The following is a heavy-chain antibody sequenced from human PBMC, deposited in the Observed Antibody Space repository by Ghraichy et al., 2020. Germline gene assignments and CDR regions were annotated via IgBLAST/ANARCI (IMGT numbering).Heavy chain of an antibody. CDR1: GYTFSSYG. J-gene: IGHJ4*02. CDR2: ISAHNGRR. V-gene: IGHV1-18*04. D-gene: IGHD3-22*01. Sequence: ASVKVSCKASGYTFSSYGITWVRPAPGQGLEWIGWISAHNGRRNYAPKFQGRVTMTTDTSTSTAFMELRSLGSDDTTIYYCARDVWDHDYYDSSGYYYGPIGIWGQGTLGTVSS. CDR3: ARDVWDHDYYDSSGYYYGPIGI.